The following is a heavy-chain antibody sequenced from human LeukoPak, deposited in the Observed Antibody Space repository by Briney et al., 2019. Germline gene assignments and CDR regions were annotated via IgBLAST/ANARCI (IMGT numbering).Heavy chain of an antibody. CDR1: GFSFSSHA. CDR3: ARDTGNHPNNWLDP. J-gene: IGHJ5*02. Sequence: GRSLRLSCEASGFSFSSHAMQWVRQAPGKGLEWVALIWYDGSNTYYADSVQGRFTISRDNSKNTLYLQMNSLRAEDTAIYYCARDTGNHPNNWLDPWAREPWSPSPQ. D-gene: IGHD1-14*01. V-gene: IGHV3-33*01. CDR2: IWYDGSNT.